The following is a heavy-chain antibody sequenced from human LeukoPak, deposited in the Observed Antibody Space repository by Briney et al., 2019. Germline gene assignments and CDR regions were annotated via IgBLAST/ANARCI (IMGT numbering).Heavy chain of an antibody. J-gene: IGHJ4*02. CDR3: AKSLGDGVNGNYYFDY. Sequence: GGSLRLSCAASGFTFSSYGVHWVRQAPGKGLEWVAVIWYDGSNKYYADSVKGRFTISRDNSKNTLYLQMNSLRAEDTAVYYCAKSLGDGVNGNYYFDYWGQGTLVTVSS. CDR1: GFTFSSYG. V-gene: IGHV3-33*06. D-gene: IGHD2-21*01. CDR2: IWYDGSNK.